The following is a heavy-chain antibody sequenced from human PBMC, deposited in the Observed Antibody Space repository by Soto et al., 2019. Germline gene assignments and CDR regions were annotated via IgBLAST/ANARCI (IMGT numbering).Heavy chain of an antibody. CDR2: SRAKAQGYST. D-gene: IGHD3-22*01. Sequence: EVQLVESGGGLVQPGGSLRLSCAGSGFTLSDHYIDWVRPAPGKGLEWVGRSRAKAQGYSTAYAASVKGRFTTSRDESKKSVYLQMNSLKTEDTAVYYCVRATYISDSSGYTRCFDSWGQGTLVTVSS. V-gene: IGHV3-72*01. CDR1: GFTLSDHY. CDR3: VRATYISDSSGYTRCFDS. J-gene: IGHJ4*02.